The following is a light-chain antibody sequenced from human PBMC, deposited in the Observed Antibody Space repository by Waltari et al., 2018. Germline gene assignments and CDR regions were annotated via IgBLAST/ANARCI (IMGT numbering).Light chain of an antibody. CDR2: DNN. Sequence: QSVLTQPPSVSAAPGQKVSIPCPGSSSNIWDNYVSWYQQLPGTAPKLLIYDNNKRPSGIPDRFSGSKSGTSATLGITGPQTGDEANYYCGTWDNSAGVVFGGGTKLTVL. V-gene: IGLV1-51*01. J-gene: IGLJ2*01. CDR1: SSNIWDNY. CDR3: GTWDNSAGVV.